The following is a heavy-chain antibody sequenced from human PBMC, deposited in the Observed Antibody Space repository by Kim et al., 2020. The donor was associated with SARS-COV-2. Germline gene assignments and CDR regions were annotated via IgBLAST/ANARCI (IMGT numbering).Heavy chain of an antibody. CDR2: ISWNSGSI. CDR1: GFTFDDYA. D-gene: IGHD6-13*01. CDR3: AKGRMAAGSWYFDY. V-gene: IGHV3-9*01. Sequence: GGSLRLSCAASGFTFDDYAMHWVRQAPGKGLVWVSGISWNSGSIGYADSVKGRFTISRDNAKNSLYLQMNSLRAEDTALYYCAKGRMAAGSWYFDYWGQG. J-gene: IGHJ4*02.